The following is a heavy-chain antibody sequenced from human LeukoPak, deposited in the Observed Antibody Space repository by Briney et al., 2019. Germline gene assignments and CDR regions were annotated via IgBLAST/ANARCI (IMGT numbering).Heavy chain of an antibody. J-gene: IGHJ4*02. CDR1: GGSISSSSYY. CDR2: IYNSGST. Sequence: SETLSLTCSVSGGSISSSSYYWGWIRQPPGKGLECIGSIYNSGSTYYNPSLKSRVTISVDTSKNQFSLKLSSVTAADTAMYYCARELDCSGGSCTIDYWGQGTLVTVSS. D-gene: IGHD2-15*01. CDR3: ARELDCSGGSCTIDY. V-gene: IGHV4-39*01.